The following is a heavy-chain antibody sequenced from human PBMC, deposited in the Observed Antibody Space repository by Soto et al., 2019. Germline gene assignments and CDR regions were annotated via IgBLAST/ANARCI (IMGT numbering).Heavy chain of an antibody. V-gene: IGHV1-18*01. D-gene: IGHD2-15*01. J-gene: IGHJ4*02. CDR3: ERVRYCSGGSCHSNPLDY. CDR2: ISGYNGNT. Sequence: QVQLVQSGTEVKKPGASVTVPCKTYGYTFTNYGISWVRQAPGQGPEWVGWISGYNGNTDYAQNLQGRIKMNTDTSTSTAYMELRSMNSDDTAVYYCERVRYCSGGSCHSNPLDYWGQGTLVTVS. CDR1: GYTFTNYG.